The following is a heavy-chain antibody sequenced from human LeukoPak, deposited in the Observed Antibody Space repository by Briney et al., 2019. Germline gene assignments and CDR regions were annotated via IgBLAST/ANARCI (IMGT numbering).Heavy chain of an antibody. D-gene: IGHD1-26*01. CDR1: GFTFSSYA. CDR3: ARDLGYYRADY. J-gene: IGHJ4*02. CDR2: IKGDGSDN. Sequence: GGSLRLSCTASGFTFSSYAMSWVRQAPGKGLEWVANIKGDGSDNHYVDSVRGRFTISRDNAKNSLYLQMNSLRAEDTAVYYCARDLGYYRADYWGQGTLVTVSS. V-gene: IGHV3-7*04.